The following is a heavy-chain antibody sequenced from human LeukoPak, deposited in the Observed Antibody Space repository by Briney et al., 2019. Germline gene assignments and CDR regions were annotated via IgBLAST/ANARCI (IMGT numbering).Heavy chain of an antibody. CDR2: ISWNSGSI. D-gene: IGHD2-15*01. Sequence: GRSLRLSCAASGFTFDDYAMHWVRQAPGKGLEWVSGISWNSGSIGYADSVKGRFTISRDNAKNSLYLQMNSLRAEDTALYYGAKSYQLLPAWFDPWGQGTLVTVSS. J-gene: IGHJ5*02. V-gene: IGHV3-9*01. CDR1: GFTFDDYA. CDR3: AKSYQLLPAWFDP.